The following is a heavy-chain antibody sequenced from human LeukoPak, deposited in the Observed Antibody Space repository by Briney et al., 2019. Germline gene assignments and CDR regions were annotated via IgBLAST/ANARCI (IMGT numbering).Heavy chain of an antibody. D-gene: IGHD3-3*01. CDR2: ISAYNGNT. CDR3: ARDQIFGVVIIGNGMDV. Sequence: ASVKVSCKTSGYTFSSSGISWVRQAPGQGLEWMGWISAYNGNTNYTQKLQGRVTMTTDTSTSTAYMELRSLRSDDTAVYYCARDQIFGVVIIGNGMDVWGQGTTVTVSS. V-gene: IGHV1-18*01. CDR1: GYTFSSSG. J-gene: IGHJ6*02.